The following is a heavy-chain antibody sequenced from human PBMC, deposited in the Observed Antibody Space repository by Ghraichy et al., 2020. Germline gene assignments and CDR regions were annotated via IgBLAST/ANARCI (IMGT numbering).Heavy chain of an antibody. V-gene: IGHV3-30*04. CDR1: GFTFSSYA. J-gene: IGHJ4*02. CDR3: ARGVSSSWYYFDY. D-gene: IGHD6-13*01. CDR2: ISYDGRNK. Sequence: GESLNISCAASGFTFSSYAIHWVRQAPGKGLEWVAVISYDGRNKYYADSVKGRFTISRDNSKDTLYLQMSSLRAEDTAVYHCARGVSSSWYYFDYWGQGILVTVSS.